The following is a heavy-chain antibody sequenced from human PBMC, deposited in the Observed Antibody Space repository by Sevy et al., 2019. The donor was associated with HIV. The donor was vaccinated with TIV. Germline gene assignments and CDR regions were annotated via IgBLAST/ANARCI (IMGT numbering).Heavy chain of an antibody. D-gene: IGHD3-22*01. CDR1: GFIFSSFE. CDR2: ISTSGSNR. CDR3: ARRGDYYDSSGYYGGAFDI. Sequence: GGSLRLSCAASGFIFSSFEMNWVRQAPGKGLEWVSSISTSGSNRYYADSVKGRVTISRDNAKNSLYLQMNSLRAEDKAVYYCARRGDYYDSSGYYGGAFDIWGQGTMVTVSS. V-gene: IGHV3-48*03. J-gene: IGHJ3*02.